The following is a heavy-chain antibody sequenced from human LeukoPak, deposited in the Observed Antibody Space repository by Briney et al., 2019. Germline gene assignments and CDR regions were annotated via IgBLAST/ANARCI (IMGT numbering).Heavy chain of an antibody. CDR1: GSASTFSSYA. CDR2: ISSSSSSI. V-gene: IGHV3-48*02. CDR3: AREGHNWNDLDY. Sequence: GGSLRLSCADSGSASTFSSYAMSWVRQAPGKGLEWVSYISSSSSSIYYADSVKGRFTISRDNAKNSLYLQMNSLRDDDTAVYYCAREGHNWNDLDYWGQGTLVTVSS. D-gene: IGHD1-20*01. J-gene: IGHJ4*02.